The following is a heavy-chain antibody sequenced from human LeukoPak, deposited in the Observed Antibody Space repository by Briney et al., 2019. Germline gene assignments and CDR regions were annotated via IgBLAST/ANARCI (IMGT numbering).Heavy chain of an antibody. J-gene: IGHJ4*02. CDR3: ARAPYSSSSWIGYFDY. V-gene: IGHV3-33*01. D-gene: IGHD6-6*01. CDR1: GFTFSSYG. CDR2: IWYDGSNK. Sequence: PGGSLRLSCAASGFTFSSYGMHWVRQAPGKGLEWVAVIWYDGSNKYYADSVKGRFTISRDNSKSTLYLQMNSLRAEDTAVYYCARAPYSSSSWIGYFDYWGQGTLVTVSS.